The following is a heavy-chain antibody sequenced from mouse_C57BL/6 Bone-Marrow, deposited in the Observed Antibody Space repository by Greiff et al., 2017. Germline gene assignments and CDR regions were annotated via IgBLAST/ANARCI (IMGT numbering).Heavy chain of an antibody. CDR1: GYTFTSYW. CDR3: AKGDYGSSVYAMDY. Sequence: QVQLQQSGAELAKPGASVKLSCKASGYTFTSYWMHWVKQRPGQGLEWIGYINPSSGYTKYNQKFKDKATLTADKSSSTADMQLSSLTYEDSAVYYCAKGDYGSSVYAMDYWGQGTSVTVSS. J-gene: IGHJ4*01. D-gene: IGHD1-1*01. CDR2: INPSSGYT. V-gene: IGHV1-7*01.